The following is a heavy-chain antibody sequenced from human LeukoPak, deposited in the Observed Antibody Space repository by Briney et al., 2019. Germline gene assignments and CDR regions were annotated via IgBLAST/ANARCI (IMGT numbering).Heavy chain of an antibody. CDR1: GYTFTSYA. CDR3: ARGYDYVWGSYEARY. CDR2: INAGNGNT. V-gene: IGHV1-3*01. J-gene: IGHJ4*02. Sequence: ASVTVSCTASGYTFTSYAMHWVRPAPGQRLEWMGWINAGNGNTKYSQKFQGRVTITRDTSASTAYMELSSLRSEDTAVYYCARGYDYVWGSYEARYWGQGTLVTVSS. D-gene: IGHD3-16*01.